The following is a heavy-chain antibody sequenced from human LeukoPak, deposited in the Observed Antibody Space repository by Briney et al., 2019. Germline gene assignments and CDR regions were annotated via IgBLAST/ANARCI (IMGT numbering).Heavy chain of an antibody. D-gene: IGHD6-19*01. J-gene: IGHJ4*02. CDR1: GFTFSSYW. V-gene: IGHV3-15*01. CDR3: TTDPPSRIAVAGRPDVY. Sequence: PGGSLRLSCAASGFTFSSYWMSWVRQAPGKGLEWVGRIKSKTDGGTTDYAAPVKGRFTISRDDSKNTLYLQMNSLKTEDTAVYYCTTDPPSRIAVAGRPDVYWGQGTLVTVSS. CDR2: IKSKTDGGTT.